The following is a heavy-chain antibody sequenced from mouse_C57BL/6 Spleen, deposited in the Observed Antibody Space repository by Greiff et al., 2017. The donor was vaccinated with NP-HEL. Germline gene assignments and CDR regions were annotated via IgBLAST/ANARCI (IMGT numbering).Heavy chain of an antibody. Sequence: DVMLVESGEGLVKPGGSLKLSCAASGFTFSSYAMSWVRQTPEKRLEWVAYISSGGDYIYYADTVKGRFTISRDNARNTLYLQMSSLKSEDTAMYYCTRDSNYPFAYWGQGTLVTVSA. V-gene: IGHV5-9-1*02. D-gene: IGHD2-5*01. CDR3: TRDSNYPFAY. J-gene: IGHJ3*01. CDR2: ISSGGDYI. CDR1: GFTFSSYA.